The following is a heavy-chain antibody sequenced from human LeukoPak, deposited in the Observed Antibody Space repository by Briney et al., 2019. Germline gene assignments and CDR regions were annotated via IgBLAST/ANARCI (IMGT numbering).Heavy chain of an antibody. Sequence: GSLRLSCTASGFTFSDYTMSWFRQPPGKGLEWIGEINHSGSTNYNPSLKSRVTISVDTSKNQFSLKLSSVTAADTAVYYCARVRGGYYYVSYFDYWGQGILVTVSS. V-gene: IGHV4-34*01. CDR1: GFTFSDYT. D-gene: IGHD3-22*01. CDR3: ARVRGGYYYVSYFDY. CDR2: INHSGST. J-gene: IGHJ4*02.